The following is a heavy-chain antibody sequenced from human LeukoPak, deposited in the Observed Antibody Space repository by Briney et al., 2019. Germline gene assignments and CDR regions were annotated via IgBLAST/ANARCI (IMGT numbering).Heavy chain of an antibody. J-gene: IGHJ4*02. D-gene: IGHD6-19*01. CDR1: GFPFSSYA. CDR2: ISPTTGTT. CDR3: TRVIAAVPGYFDYFDF. Sequence: GGSLRLSCAASGFPFSSYAMSWIRKAPGEGLEWLSAISPTTGTTFYADSVKGRFTISRDNSENTLFLQMNSLRVEDTAVYYCTRVIAAVPGYFDYFDFWGQGVLVTASS. V-gene: IGHV3-23*01.